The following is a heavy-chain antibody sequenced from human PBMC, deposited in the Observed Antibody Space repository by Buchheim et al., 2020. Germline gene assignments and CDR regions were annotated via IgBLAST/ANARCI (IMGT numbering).Heavy chain of an antibody. CDR2: MNPNSGNT. CDR1: GYTFTSYD. D-gene: IGHD6-6*01. CDR3: ARELRYRSIAARVSADYYYYGMDV. J-gene: IGHJ6*02. V-gene: IGHV1-8*01. Sequence: QVQLVQSGAEVKKPGASVKVSCKASGYTFTSYDINWVRQATGQGLEWMGWMNPNSGNTGYAQKFQGRVTMTRNTSISTAYMELSSLRSEDTAVYYCARELRYRSIAARVSADYYYYGMDVWGQGTT.